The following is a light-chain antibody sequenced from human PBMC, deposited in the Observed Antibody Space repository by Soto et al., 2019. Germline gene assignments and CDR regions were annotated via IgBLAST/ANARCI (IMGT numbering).Light chain of an antibody. CDR1: SNDVGGYNY. CDR3: SSFAVSNSFV. CDR2: EVN. Sequence: QSVLTQPPSASGSPGQSVTTSCTGTSNDVGGYNYVSWYQQHPGKAHKLMIYEVNKRPSGVPDRFSGSKSGNTASLTVSGLQAEDEADYYCSSFAVSNSFVFGTGTKVTVL. V-gene: IGLV2-8*01. J-gene: IGLJ1*01.